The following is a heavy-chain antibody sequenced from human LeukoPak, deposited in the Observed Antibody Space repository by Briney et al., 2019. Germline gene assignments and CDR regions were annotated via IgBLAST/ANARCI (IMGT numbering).Heavy chain of an antibody. V-gene: IGHV4-59*01. D-gene: IGHD4-23*01. J-gene: IGHJ4*02. CDR2: GHYSGST. CDR3: ARTRAYGGRPDY. Sequence: SETLSLTCTVSGDSISSYYWNWIRQPPGKGLEWIGYGHYSGSTNYNPSLKSRVTFSVDTSKNQFSLKLNSVTAADTAVYYCARTRAYGGRPDYWGQGTLVTVSS. CDR1: GDSISSYY.